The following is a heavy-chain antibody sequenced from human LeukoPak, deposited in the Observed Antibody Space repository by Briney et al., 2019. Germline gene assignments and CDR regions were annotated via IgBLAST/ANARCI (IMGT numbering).Heavy chain of an antibody. Sequence: GGSLRLSSAASGFTFSSYAMHWVRQAPGKGLEWVAVISYDGSNKYYADSVKGRFTISRDNSKNTLYLQMNSLRAEDTAVYYCARGYQDYDYYYGMDVWGKGTTVTVSS. V-gene: IGHV3-30*04. J-gene: IGHJ6*04. CDR1: GFTFSSYA. CDR3: ARGYQDYDYYYGMDV. D-gene: IGHD2-2*01. CDR2: ISYDGSNK.